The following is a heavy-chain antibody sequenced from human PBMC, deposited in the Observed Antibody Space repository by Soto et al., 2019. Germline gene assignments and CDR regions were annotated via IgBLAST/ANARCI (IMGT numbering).Heavy chain of an antibody. J-gene: IGHJ3*02. V-gene: IGHV4-31*02. CDR2: IYYSGST. Sequence: SETLSLTXTVSGGSISSGGYYWSWIRQHPGKGLEWIGYIYYSGSTYYNPSLKSRVTISVDTSKNQFSLKLSSVTAADTAVYYCARRIMITFGRVIGEHAFDIWGQGTMVTVSS. D-gene: IGHD3-16*02. CDR3: ARRIMITFGRVIGEHAFDI. CDR1: GGSISSGGYY.